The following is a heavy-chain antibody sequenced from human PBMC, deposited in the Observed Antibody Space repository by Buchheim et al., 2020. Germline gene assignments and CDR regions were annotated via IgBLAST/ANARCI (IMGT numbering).Heavy chain of an antibody. Sequence: QVQLVESGGGVVQPGRSLRLSCAASGFTFSSYGMHWVRQAPGKGLEWVALISYDGSNKYSADSVKGRFTISRDNSKNTLYLQMNSLRAEDTAVYYCAKVGLRFLEWREFDYWGQGTL. CDR2: ISYDGSNK. J-gene: IGHJ4*02. D-gene: IGHD3-3*01. CDR3: AKVGLRFLEWREFDY. CDR1: GFTFSSYG. V-gene: IGHV3-30*18.